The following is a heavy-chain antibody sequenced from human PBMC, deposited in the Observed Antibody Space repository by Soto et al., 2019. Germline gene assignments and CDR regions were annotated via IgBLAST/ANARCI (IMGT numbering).Heavy chain of an antibody. D-gene: IGHD1-1*01. J-gene: IGHJ6*02. CDR1: GYTFTSYG. CDR3: ARQAITTGYYYYYGMDV. Sequence: QVQLVQSGAEVKKPGASVKVSCKASGYTFTSYGISWVRQAPGQGLEWMGWISAYNGNTNYAQKLQGRVTMTTDTSTRTADMELRCLGSDDTAVYYCARQAITTGYYYYYGMDVWGQGTTVTVSS. V-gene: IGHV1-18*01. CDR2: ISAYNGNT.